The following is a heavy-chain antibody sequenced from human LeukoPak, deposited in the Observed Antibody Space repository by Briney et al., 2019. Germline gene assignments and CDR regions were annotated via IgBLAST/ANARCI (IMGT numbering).Heavy chain of an antibody. CDR2: INHSGST. V-gene: IGHV4-34*01. J-gene: IGHJ4*02. CDR3: ARLDNFLEFDY. Sequence: PSETLSLTCAVYGGSFSGYYRSWIRQPPGKGLEWIGEINHSGSTNYNPSLKSRVTISVDTSKNQFSLKLSSVTAADTAVYYCARLDNFLEFDYWGQGTLVTVSS. CDR1: GGSFSGYY. D-gene: IGHD3-3*01.